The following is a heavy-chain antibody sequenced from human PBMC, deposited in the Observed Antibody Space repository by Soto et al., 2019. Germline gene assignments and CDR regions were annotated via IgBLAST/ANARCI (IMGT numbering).Heavy chain of an antibody. CDR1: GFTVSSNY. J-gene: IGHJ5*02. CDR2: IYSGGST. D-gene: IGHD2-15*01. CDR3: ARGRRGYCSGGSCYPGIWFDP. Sequence: EVQLVESGGGLVQPGGSLRLSCAASGFTVSSNYMSWVRQAPGKGLEWVSVIYSGGSTYYADSVKGRFTISRHNSKNTLYLQMNRLRAEDTAVYYCARGRRGYCSGGSCYPGIWFDPWGQGTLVTVSS. V-gene: IGHV3-53*04.